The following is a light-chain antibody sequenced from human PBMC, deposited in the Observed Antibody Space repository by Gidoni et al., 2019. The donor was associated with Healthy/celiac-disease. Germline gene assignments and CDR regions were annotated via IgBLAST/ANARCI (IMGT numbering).Light chain of an antibody. V-gene: IGKV2-28*01. CDR2: LGS. CDR1: QSLLHSDGYNY. Sequence: DFVMTQSPLSLPVTPGEPASISCRSSQSLLHSDGYNYLDWYLQKPGQSPQLLIYLGSNRASGVPDRFSGSGSGTDFTLKISRVEAEDVGVYYCMQALQTPWTFXQXTKVEIK. J-gene: IGKJ1*01. CDR3: MQALQTPWT.